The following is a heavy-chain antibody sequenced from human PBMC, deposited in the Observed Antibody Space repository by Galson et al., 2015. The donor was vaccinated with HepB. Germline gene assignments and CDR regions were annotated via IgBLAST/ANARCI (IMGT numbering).Heavy chain of an antibody. CDR2: IYYSGST. J-gene: IGHJ4*02. CDR3: ARFIRYCSSTSCWYYFDY. D-gene: IGHD2-2*01. V-gene: IGHV4-59*01. CDR1: GGSISSYY. Sequence: QVQLQESGPGLVKPSETLSLTCTVSGGSISSYYWSWIRQPPGKGLEWIGYIYYSGSTNYNPSLKSRVTISVDTSKNQFSLKLSSVTAADTAVYYCARFIRYCSSTSCWYYFDYWGQGTLVTVSS.